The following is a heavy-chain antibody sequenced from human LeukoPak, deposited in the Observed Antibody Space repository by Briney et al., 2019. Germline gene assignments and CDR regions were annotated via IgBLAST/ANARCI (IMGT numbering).Heavy chain of an antibody. V-gene: IGHV4-61*01. CDR2: IYYSGST. J-gene: IGHJ4*02. CDR3: ARDPSGYFNY. D-gene: IGHD3-22*01. CDR1: GGSVSSGNYY. Sequence: PSETLSLTCSVSGGSVSSGNYYWSWIRQPPGKGLEWIGYIYYSGSTNYNPSLKSRVTISVDTSKNQFSLRLSSVTAADTAVYYCARDPSGYFNYWGQGTLATVSS.